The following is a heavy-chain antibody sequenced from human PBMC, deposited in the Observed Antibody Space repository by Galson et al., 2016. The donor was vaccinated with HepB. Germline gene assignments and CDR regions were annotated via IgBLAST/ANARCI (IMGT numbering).Heavy chain of an antibody. CDR1: GFTFGDYA. CDR3: ARERAAAGTVGRYYYYGIDV. J-gene: IGHJ6*02. D-gene: IGHD6-13*01. Sequence: SLRLSCAASGFTFGDYAMSWFRQAPGKGLEWVGFIRNKAYGGTTEYAASVKGRFTIPRDDSKSIAYVQMNSLKTEDTAVCYCARERAAAGTVGRYYYYGIDVWGQGTTVTVSS. V-gene: IGHV3-49*03. CDR2: IRNKAYGGTT.